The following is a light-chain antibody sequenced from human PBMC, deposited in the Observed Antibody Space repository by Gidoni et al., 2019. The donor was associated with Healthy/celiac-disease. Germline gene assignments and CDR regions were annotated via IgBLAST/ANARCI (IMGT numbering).Light chain of an antibody. CDR3: QQYGSSLRWT. CDR2: GAS. V-gene: IGKV3-20*01. CDR1: QRVSSSY. Sequence: EMGWTQSPGSLYLSAGERATLSCRASQRVSSSYLAWYQQKPGQATRLLIYGASSRATCIPDRFSGSGSGTDFTLTISRLEPEDFAVYYCQQYGSSLRWTFGQGTKVEIK. J-gene: IGKJ1*01.